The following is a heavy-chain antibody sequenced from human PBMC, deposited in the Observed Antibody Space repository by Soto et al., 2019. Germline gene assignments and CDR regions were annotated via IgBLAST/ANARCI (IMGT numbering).Heavy chain of an antibody. V-gene: IGHV1-18*01. CDR1: GYTFTNYG. CDR2: ISAYNGNT. Sequence: GASVKVSCKASGYTFTNYGISWVRQAPGQGLEWMGWISAYNGNTNYAQKLQGRVTMTTDTSTSTAYMELRSLRSDDTAMYYCASHYDSSGLRGKYGMDVWGQGTTVTVSS. J-gene: IGHJ6*02. D-gene: IGHD3-22*01. CDR3: ASHYDSSGLRGKYGMDV.